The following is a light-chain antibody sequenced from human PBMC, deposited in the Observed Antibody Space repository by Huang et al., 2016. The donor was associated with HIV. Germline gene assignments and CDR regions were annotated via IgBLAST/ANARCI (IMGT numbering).Light chain of an antibody. CDR2: WAS. J-gene: IGKJ1*01. V-gene: IGKV4-1*01. CDR1: QSVYSSSTSKDY. Sequence: DIIMTQSPDSLAVSLGERATLNCRSRQSVYSSSTSKDYMAWFQKKPGQPPGLILFWASTREAGVPDRFSGSGSGTHFTLTIANLEAEDAAIYYCQQDYSSPQTFGQGTRVEVK. CDR3: QQDYSSPQT.